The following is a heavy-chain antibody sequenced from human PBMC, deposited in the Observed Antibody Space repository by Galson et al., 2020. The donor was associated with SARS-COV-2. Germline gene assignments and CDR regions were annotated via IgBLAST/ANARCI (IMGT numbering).Heavy chain of an antibody. D-gene: IGHD3-22*01. CDR3: ATEYYYDSSGYQQVGDY. CDR1: GFTFSSYA. Sequence: GGSLRLSCAASGFTFSSYAMHWVRQAPGKGLEWVAVISYDGSNKYYADSVKGRFTISRDNSKNTLYLQMNSLRAEDTAVYYCATEYYYDSSGYQQVGDYWGQGTLVTVSS. V-gene: IGHV3-30*01. CDR2: ISYDGSNK. J-gene: IGHJ4*02.